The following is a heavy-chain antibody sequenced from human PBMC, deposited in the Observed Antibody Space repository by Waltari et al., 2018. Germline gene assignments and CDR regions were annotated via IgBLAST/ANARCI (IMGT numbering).Heavy chain of an antibody. J-gene: IGHJ4*02. CDR2: IKQDGSEK. CDR1: GFTFSSYW. Sequence: EVQLVESGGGLVQPGGSLRLSCAASGFTFSSYWMSWVRQAPGKGLEWVANIKQDGSEKYYGDSVKGRFNISRDNAKNSRYLQMNRLRAEDTAVYYCARDHIAAAGSYYFDYWGQGTLVTVSS. CDR3: ARDHIAAAGSYYFDY. D-gene: IGHD6-13*01. V-gene: IGHV3-7*01.